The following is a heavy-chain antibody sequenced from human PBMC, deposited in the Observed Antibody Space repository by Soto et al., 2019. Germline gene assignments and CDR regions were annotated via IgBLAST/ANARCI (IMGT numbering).Heavy chain of an antibody. Sequence: VQVVEWGGGLEQPGRSLRLSCAASGFSFDDYAMHWVQQAPGKGLEWVSCISWNSGNIVYSDSVKGRFTISRDNAKNSLSLQMNSLRAEDTALYYCTKGSSTSCFSPLDHWGQGTLVTVSS. CDR2: ISWNSGNI. CDR1: GFSFDDYA. V-gene: IGHV3-9*01. D-gene: IGHD2-2*01. J-gene: IGHJ4*02. CDR3: TKGSSTSCFSPLDH.